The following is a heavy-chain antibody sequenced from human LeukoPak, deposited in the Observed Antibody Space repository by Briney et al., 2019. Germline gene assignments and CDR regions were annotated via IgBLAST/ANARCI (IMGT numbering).Heavy chain of an antibody. V-gene: IGHV4-34*01. J-gene: IGHJ4*02. D-gene: IGHD3-16*01. CDR1: GGSFSGYY. CDR3: ARASKYYDYVWGSYRLLETPGVFDY. CDR2: IKHGGRT. Sequence: SETLSLICAVYGGSFSGYYWSWIRQPPGKGLEWIGEIKHGGRTNFNPSLKSRVTISVDTSKNQSYLKLSSVTAADTAVYSCARASKYYDYVWGSYRLLETPGVFDYWGQGTLVTVSS.